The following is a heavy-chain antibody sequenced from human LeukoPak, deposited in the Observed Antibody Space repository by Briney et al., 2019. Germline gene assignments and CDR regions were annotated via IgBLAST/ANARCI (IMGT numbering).Heavy chain of an antibody. CDR2: ISYDGSNK. Sequence: GGSLRLSCAASGFTFSSYAMHWVRQAPGKGLEWVAVISYDGSNKYYADSVKGRFTISRDNSKNTLYLQMSSLRAEDTAVYYCATDQAYWGQGTLVTVSS. CDR3: ATDQAY. J-gene: IGHJ4*02. CDR1: GFTFSSYA. V-gene: IGHV3-30-3*01.